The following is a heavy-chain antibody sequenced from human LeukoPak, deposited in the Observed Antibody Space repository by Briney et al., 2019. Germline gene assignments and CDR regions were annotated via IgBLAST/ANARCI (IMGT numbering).Heavy chain of an antibody. CDR2: INKDGSEK. Sequence: PGGSLRLSCAASGFTFSNYYMSWVRQVPGKGLEWVAHINKDGSEKYYVDSVKGRFTISRDNAKNSLYLQMNSLRVEDTAVYYCARDKVTYWGRGTLVTVSS. J-gene: IGHJ4*02. CDR1: GFTFSNYY. CDR3: ARDKVTY. V-gene: IGHV3-7*01.